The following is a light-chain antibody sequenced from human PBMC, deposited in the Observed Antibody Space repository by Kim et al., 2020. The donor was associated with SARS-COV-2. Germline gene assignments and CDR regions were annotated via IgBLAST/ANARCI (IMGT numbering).Light chain of an antibody. J-gene: IGKJ1*01. V-gene: IGKV1-27*01. Sequence: GDRVTITCRSSQGISNFLAWYQQKPGKVPKLLIYDASVLQSGVPSRFSGSGSGTDFTLTISSLQPEDVATYYCQRCNSAPWTFGQGTKVDIK. CDR2: DAS. CDR3: QRCNSAPWT. CDR1: QGISNF.